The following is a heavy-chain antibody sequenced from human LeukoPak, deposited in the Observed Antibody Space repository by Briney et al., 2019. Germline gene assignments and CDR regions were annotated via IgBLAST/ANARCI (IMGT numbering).Heavy chain of an antibody. V-gene: IGHV4-61*02. J-gene: IGHJ6*03. Sequence: SQTLSLTCTVSGGSTSSDSYYWSWIRQPAGKGLEWIGRIYTSGSTNYNPSLKSRVTISVDTCKNQFSLKLSSVTAADTAVYHCARERGGGWSIPWHRGYYYYYMDVWGKGTTVTISS. CDR2: IYTSGST. D-gene: IGHD3-10*01. CDR1: GGSTSSDSYY. CDR3: ARERGGGWSIPWHRGYYYYYMDV.